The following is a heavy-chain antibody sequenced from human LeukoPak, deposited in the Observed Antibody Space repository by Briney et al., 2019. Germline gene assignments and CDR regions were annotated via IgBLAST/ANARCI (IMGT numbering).Heavy chain of an antibody. CDR3: AKSLGYGDFTWDYFDY. CDR2: ISWNSGSI. Sequence: GGSQRLSCAASGFTIDDYAMHWVRQAPGKGLEWVSGISWNSGSIGYADSVKGRFTISRDNAKNSLYLQMNSLRAEDTALYYCAKSLGYGDFTWDYFDYWGQGTLVTVSS. V-gene: IGHV3-9*01. D-gene: IGHD4-17*01. J-gene: IGHJ4*02. CDR1: GFTIDDYA.